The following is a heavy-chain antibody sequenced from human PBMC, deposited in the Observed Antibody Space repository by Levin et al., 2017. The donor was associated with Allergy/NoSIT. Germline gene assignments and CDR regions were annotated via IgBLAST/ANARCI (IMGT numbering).Heavy chain of an antibody. J-gene: IGHJ2*01. V-gene: IGHV3-21*01. CDR2: ISSSSSYI. CDR1: GFTFSSYS. D-gene: IGHD2-21*02. Sequence: GGSLRLSCAASGFTFSSYSMNWVRQAPGKGLEWVSSISSSSSYIYYADSVKGRFTISRDNAKNSLYLQMNSLRAEDTAVYYCARDLECGGDCYSPGDFDLWGRGTLVTVSS. CDR3: ARDLECGGDCYSPGDFDL.